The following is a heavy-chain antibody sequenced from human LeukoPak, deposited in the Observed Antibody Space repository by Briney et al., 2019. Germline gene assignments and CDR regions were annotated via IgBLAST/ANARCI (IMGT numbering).Heavy chain of an antibody. J-gene: IGHJ4*02. CDR1: GFTFSSYS. CDR3: ARVFRDYDGERYFDY. D-gene: IGHD4-17*01. Sequence: GGSLRLSCAASGFTFSSYSMNWVRQAPGKGLEWVSYISSSSSTIYYADSVKGRFTISRDNAKNSLYLQMNSLRDEGTAVYYCARVFRDYDGERYFDYWGQGTLVTVSS. V-gene: IGHV3-48*02. CDR2: ISSSSSTI.